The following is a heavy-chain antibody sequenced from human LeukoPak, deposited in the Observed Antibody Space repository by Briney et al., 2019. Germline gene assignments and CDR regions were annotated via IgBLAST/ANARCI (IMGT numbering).Heavy chain of an antibody. CDR1: GFTFTSYY. CDR2: INPSGGST. CDR3: ARGPRITLIRGGQWYFYMDV. Sequence: ASVKVSRKASGFTFTSYYIHWVRQAPGQGLEWMGIINPSGGSTNYAQKFQGRVTITRDTSTSTVYMELSSLRSDDTAVYYCARGPRITLIRGGQWYFYMDVWGKGTTVTVSS. D-gene: IGHD3-10*01. J-gene: IGHJ6*03. V-gene: IGHV1-46*01.